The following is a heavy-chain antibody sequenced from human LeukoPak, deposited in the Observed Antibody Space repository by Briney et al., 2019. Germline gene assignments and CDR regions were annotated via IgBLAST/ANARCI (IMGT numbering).Heavy chain of an antibody. CDR1: GFTFDDYA. D-gene: IGHD1-1*01. V-gene: IGHV3-9*01. CDR3: ARVAKERVGGVYYFDY. Sequence: GRSLRLSCAASGFTFDDYAMHWVRQAPGKGLEWVSGISWRSGSIVYADSVKGRFTISRENAKNSLYLQMNSLRAGDTAVYYCARVAKERVGGVYYFDYWGQGTLVTVSS. J-gene: IGHJ4*02. CDR2: ISWRSGSI.